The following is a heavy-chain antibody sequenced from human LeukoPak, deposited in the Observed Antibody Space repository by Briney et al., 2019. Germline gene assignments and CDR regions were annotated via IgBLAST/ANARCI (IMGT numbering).Heavy chain of an antibody. J-gene: IGHJ4*02. CDR2: IWYDGSNK. Sequence: GGSLRLSCAASGFTFSSYGMHWVRQAPGKGLEWVAIIWYDGSNKYYGDSVKGRFTISRDNSKNTLYLQMNSLRAEDTAVYYCARDWQLVPDYWGQGTLVTVSS. CDR1: GFTFSSYG. V-gene: IGHV3-33*01. CDR3: ARDWQLVPDY. D-gene: IGHD4/OR15-4a*01.